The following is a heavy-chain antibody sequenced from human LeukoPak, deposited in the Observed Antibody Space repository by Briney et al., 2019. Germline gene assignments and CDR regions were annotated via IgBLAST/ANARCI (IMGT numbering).Heavy chain of an antibody. CDR1: GGSFSGYY. CDR2: INHSGST. Sequence: SETLSLTCAVYGGSFSGYYRSWIRQPPGKGLEWIGEINHSGSTNYNPSLKSRVTISVDTSKNQFSLKLSSVTAADTAVYYCARGQLRFLEWLLRNYYYYGMDVWGQGTTVTVSS. CDR3: ARGQLRFLEWLLRNYYYYGMDV. D-gene: IGHD3-3*01. J-gene: IGHJ6*02. V-gene: IGHV4-34*01.